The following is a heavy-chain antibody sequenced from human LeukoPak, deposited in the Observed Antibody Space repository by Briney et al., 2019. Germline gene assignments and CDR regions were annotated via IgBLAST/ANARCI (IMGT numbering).Heavy chain of an antibody. J-gene: IGHJ6*02. Sequence: SETLSLTCTVSGGSISSGGYYWSWIRQHPGKGLEWIGYIYYSGSTYYNPSLKSRVTISVDTSKNQFPLKLSSVTAADTAVYYCARDRGRILSRGYYYYYGMDVWGQGTTVTVSS. CDR2: IYYSGST. V-gene: IGHV4-31*03. CDR1: GGSISSGGYY. CDR3: ARDRGRILSRGYYYYYGMDV. D-gene: IGHD2/OR15-2a*01.